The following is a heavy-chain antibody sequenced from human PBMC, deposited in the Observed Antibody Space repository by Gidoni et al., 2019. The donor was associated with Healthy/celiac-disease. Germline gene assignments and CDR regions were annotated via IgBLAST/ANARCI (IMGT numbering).Heavy chain of an antibody. D-gene: IGHD6-19*01. J-gene: IGHJ6*02. CDR2: ISSSSYI. V-gene: IGHV3-21*01. CDR1: GFTFSSYS. Sequence: EVQLVESGGGLVKPGGSLRLSCAASGFTFSSYSMNWVRQAPGKGLEWVSSISSSSYIYYADSVKGRFTISRDNAKNSLYLQMNSLRAEDTAVYYCARDGVAVAGAEFYYYYGMDVWGQGTTVTVSS. CDR3: ARDGVAVAGAEFYYYYGMDV.